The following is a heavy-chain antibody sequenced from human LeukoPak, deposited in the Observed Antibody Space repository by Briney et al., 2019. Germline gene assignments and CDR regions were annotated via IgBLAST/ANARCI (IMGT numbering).Heavy chain of an antibody. J-gene: IGHJ6*02. CDR3: ARHFSTYSYGLDV. CDR2: INPDGSAK. D-gene: IGHD3-3*02. CDR1: GFTFSNFW. Sequence: GGSLRLSCAASGFTFSNFWMSWVRQAPGKGLEWVANINPDGSAKYYVDSVKGRFTIPRDNAENSLYLRMNSLRPEDTAVYYCARHFSTYSYGLDVWGQGTTVTVSS. V-gene: IGHV3-7*01.